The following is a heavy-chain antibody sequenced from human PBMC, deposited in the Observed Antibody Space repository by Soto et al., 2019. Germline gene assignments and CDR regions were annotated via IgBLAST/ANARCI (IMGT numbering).Heavy chain of an antibody. V-gene: IGHV4-59*01. CDR3: ARDRGFLESNWFDP. CDR1: GGPISSYY. Sequence: PSETLSLTCTVSGGPISSYYWSWIRQPPGKGLEWIGYIYYSGSTNYNPSLKSRVTISVDTSKNQFSLKLSSVTAADTAVYYCARDRGFLESNWFDPWGQGTLVTVSS. D-gene: IGHD3-3*01. CDR2: IYYSGST. J-gene: IGHJ5*02.